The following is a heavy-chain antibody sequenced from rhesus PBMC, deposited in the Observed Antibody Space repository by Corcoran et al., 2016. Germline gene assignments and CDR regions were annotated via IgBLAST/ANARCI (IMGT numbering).Heavy chain of an antibody. CDR3: VREGSAGTITYNRFDV. CDR2: IYGSGSST. Sequence: QLQLQESGPGLVKPSETLSVTCAVSGGSISSSYWSWIRQAPGKGLEWIGYIYGSGSSTNYNPSLKSRVTLSVDTSKNQFSLKLSSVTAADTAVYYCVREGSAGTITYNRFDVWGPGVLVTVSS. D-gene: IGHD1-1*01. CDR1: GGSISSSY. J-gene: IGHJ5-1*01. V-gene: IGHV4-169*02.